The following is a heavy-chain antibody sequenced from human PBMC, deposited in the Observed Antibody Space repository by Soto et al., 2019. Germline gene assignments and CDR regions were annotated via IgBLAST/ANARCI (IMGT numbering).Heavy chain of an antibody. Sequence: QVQLQESGPGLVKPSGTLSLTCAVSGGSISSDDWWSWVRQPPGKGLEWIGEIHHSGSTNYNPSLKSRVTISVDESKNQFSLKLSSVTAADTAVHYCARAYCSGGSCYLNYWGQGTLGTVSS. D-gene: IGHD2-15*01. CDR3: ARAYCSGGSCYLNY. CDR2: IHHSGST. V-gene: IGHV4-4*02. CDR1: GGSISSDDW. J-gene: IGHJ4*02.